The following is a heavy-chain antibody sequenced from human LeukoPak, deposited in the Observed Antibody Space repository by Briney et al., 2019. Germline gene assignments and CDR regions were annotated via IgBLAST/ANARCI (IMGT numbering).Heavy chain of an antibody. Sequence: SETLSLTCTVSGGSISSGSYYWSWIRQPAGKGLEWIGRIYTSGSTNYNPSLKSRVTISVDTSKNQFSLKLSSVTAADTAVYYCAAVVVAAATGYYGMDVWGQGTTVTVSS. CDR2: IYTSGST. J-gene: IGHJ6*02. V-gene: IGHV4-61*02. D-gene: IGHD2-2*01. CDR3: AAVVVAAATGYYGMDV. CDR1: GGSISSGSYY.